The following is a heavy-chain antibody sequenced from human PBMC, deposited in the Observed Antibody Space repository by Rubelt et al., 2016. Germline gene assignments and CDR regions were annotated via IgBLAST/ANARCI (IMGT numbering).Heavy chain of an antibody. CDR2: IIPIFGTA. V-gene: IGHV1-69*01. D-gene: IGHD6-13*01. Sequence: VSCKASGYTFTSYGISWVRQAPGQGLEWMGGIIPIFGTANYAQKFQGRVTITADESTSTAYMELSSLRSEDTAVYYCAREGSSSDFYFDYWGQGTLVTVSS. J-gene: IGHJ4*02. CDR1: GYTFTSYG. CDR3: AREGSSSDFYFDY.